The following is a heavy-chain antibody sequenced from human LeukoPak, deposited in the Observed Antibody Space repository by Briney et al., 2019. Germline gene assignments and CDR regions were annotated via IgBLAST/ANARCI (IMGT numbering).Heavy chain of an antibody. D-gene: IGHD3-10*01. CDR3: AKDEDYYGSGSYGHYYGMDV. Sequence: GGSLRLSCAASGFTFSSYGMHWVRQAPGKGLEWVAVIPYDGSNKYYADSVKGRFTISRDNSKNTLYQQMNSLRAEDTAVYYCAKDEDYYGSGSYGHYYGMDVWGQGTTVTVSS. V-gene: IGHV3-30*18. CDR1: GFTFSSYG. J-gene: IGHJ6*02. CDR2: IPYDGSNK.